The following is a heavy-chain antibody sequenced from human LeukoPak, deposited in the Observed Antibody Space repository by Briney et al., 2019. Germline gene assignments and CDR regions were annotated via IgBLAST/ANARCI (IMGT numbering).Heavy chain of an antibody. J-gene: IGHJ4*02. CDR3: TRWDCTTTGCYPFDY. V-gene: IGHV3-73*01. CDR2: IRDKANSYAT. Sequence: GSLRLSCAASGFTFSGSAIHWVRQAFGKGLEWVGRIRDKANSYATAYIASVKGRFTISRDDSKNTAYLQMSSLKTEDTAVYYCTRWDCTTTGCYPFDYWGQGTLVTVSS. D-gene: IGHD2-2*01. CDR1: GFTFSGSA.